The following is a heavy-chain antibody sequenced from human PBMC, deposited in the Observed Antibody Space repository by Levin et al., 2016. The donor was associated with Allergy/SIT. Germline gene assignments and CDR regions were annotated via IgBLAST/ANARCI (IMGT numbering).Heavy chain of an antibody. V-gene: IGHV3-21*01. D-gene: IGHD3-3*01. CDR2: ISSSSSYI. Sequence: WIRQPPGKGLEWVSSISSSSSYIYYADSVKGRFTISRDNAKNSLYLQMNSLRAEDTAVYYCARPNYDFWSGYRYTWHYYYGMDVWGQGTTVTVSS. J-gene: IGHJ6*02. CDR3: ARPNYDFWSGYRYTWHYYYGMDV.